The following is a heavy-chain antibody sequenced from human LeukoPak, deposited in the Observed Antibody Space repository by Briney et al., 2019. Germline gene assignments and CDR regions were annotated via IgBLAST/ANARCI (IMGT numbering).Heavy chain of an antibody. J-gene: IGHJ4*02. CDR3: ASVGVAVAGNGRVNMGY. CDR2: IIPIFGTA. CDR1: GGTFSSYA. D-gene: IGHD6-19*01. V-gene: IGHV1-69*13. Sequence: ASVKVSCKASGGTFSSYAISWVRQAPGQGLEWMGGIIPIFGTANYAQKFQGRVTITADESTSTAYMELSSLRSEDTAVDYCASVGVAVAGNGRVNMGYWGQGTLVTVSS.